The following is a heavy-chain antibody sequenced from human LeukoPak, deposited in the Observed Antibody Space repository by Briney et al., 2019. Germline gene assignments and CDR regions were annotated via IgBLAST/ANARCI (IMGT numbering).Heavy chain of an antibody. CDR3: AKEMYDYVWGSYFEN. Sequence: PGGSLRLSCGASGFTFRSYGVHWVRQAPGKGLEWVAFIQKDGSNKYYGDSVKGRFTISRDNSKNTLYLQMNGLRVEDTAVYYCAKEMYDYVWGSYFENWGQGTLVTVSS. V-gene: IGHV3-30*02. CDR1: GFTFRSYG. CDR2: IQKDGSNK. J-gene: IGHJ4*02. D-gene: IGHD3-16*01.